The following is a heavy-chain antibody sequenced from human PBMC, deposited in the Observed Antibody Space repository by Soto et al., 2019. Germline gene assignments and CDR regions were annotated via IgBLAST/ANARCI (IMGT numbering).Heavy chain of an antibody. CDR1: GYTFASYG. Sequence: QVHLVQSGAEVKQPGASVMVSCKASGYTFASYGISWVGQAPGQGPECMGWISGQNGRPYSAQKFQGAVTMTTGTSTSTVYMELRSLRSDDTVMYYCARDWSCGSGGWQDCFAPCGHGTLVTVST. V-gene: IGHV1-18*01. D-gene: IGHD2-21*01. CDR3: ARDWSCGSGGWQDCFAP. J-gene: IGHJ5*02. CDR2: ISGQNGRP.